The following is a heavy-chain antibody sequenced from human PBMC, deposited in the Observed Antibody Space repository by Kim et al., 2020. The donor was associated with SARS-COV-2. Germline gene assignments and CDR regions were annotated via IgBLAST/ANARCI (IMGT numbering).Heavy chain of an antibody. J-gene: IGHJ4*02. CDR3: AIPGRGYSYGFDY. V-gene: IGHV1-18*01. D-gene: IGHD5-18*01. Sequence: YAPKLQSRDHMTKDTSTSTAYMELRSLRADDTAVYYCAIPGRGYSYGFDYWGQGTLVTVSS.